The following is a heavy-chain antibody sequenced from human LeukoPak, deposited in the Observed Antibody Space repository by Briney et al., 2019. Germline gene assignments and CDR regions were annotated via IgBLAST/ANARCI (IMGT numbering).Heavy chain of an antibody. Sequence: NPSQTLSLTCAVSGGSISSGGYSWSWIRQPPGKGLEWIGYIYHSGSTYYNPSLKSRVTISVDTSKNQFSLKLSSVTAADTAVYYCARGGLFGYSYGYVARPYGMDVWGQGTTVTVSS. CDR2: IYHSGST. J-gene: IGHJ6*02. CDR3: ARGGLFGYSYGYVARPYGMDV. D-gene: IGHD5-18*01. V-gene: IGHV4-30-2*01. CDR1: GGSISSGGYS.